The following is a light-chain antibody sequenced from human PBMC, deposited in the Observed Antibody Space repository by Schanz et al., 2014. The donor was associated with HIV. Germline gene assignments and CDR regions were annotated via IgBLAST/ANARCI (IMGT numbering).Light chain of an antibody. Sequence: QSALTQPASVSGSPGQSITISCTGTSSDVGGYNYVSWYQQHSAKAPKLMIYDVSHRPSGVSNRFSGSKSGNTASLTISGLQSEDEADYYCAAWDVNLNGPVFGGGTKLTVL. CDR2: DVS. V-gene: IGLV2-14*03. J-gene: IGLJ2*01. CDR3: AAWDVNLNGPV. CDR1: SSDVGGYNY.